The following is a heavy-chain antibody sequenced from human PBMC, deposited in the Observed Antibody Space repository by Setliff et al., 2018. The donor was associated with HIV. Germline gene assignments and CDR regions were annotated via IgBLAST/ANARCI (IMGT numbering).Heavy chain of an antibody. J-gene: IGHJ6*02. CDR2: IYYSGST. V-gene: IGHV4-34*01. CDR3: ARGVSSVSCRSTSCYYYYGMDV. CDR1: GASLSGYY. D-gene: IGHD2-2*01. Sequence: SETLSLTCAVYGASLSGYYWSWIRQHPGKGLEWIGYIYYSGSTNYNPSLKSRVTISVDKSKNQFSLKLSSVTAADTAVYYCARGVSSVSCRSTSCYYYYGMDVWGQGTTVTVSS.